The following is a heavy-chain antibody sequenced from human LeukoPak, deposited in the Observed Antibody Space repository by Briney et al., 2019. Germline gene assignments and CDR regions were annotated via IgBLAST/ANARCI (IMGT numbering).Heavy chain of an antibody. J-gene: IGHJ4*02. CDR1: GFTFSSYA. Sequence: GGSLRLSCAASGFTFSSYAMHWVRQAPGKGLERVAVISYDGSNKYYADSVRGRFTISRDNSKNTLYLQMNSLRAEDTAVYYCARDGHDYVWGSYRLCDYWGQGTLVTVSS. V-gene: IGHV3-30-3*01. CDR2: ISYDGSNK. CDR3: ARDGHDYVWGSYRLCDY. D-gene: IGHD3-16*02.